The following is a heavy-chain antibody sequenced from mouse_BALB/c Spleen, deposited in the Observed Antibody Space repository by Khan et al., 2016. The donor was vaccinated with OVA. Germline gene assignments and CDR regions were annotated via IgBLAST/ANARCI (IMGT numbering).Heavy chain of an antibody. CDR3: ASHLTGSFAY. CDR2: ISSGGDYT. Sequence: EVQLVESGGDLVKPGGSLKLSCAASGFTFSSYSMSWVRQTPDKRLEWVASISSGGDYTYYPAIVKGRFTISRDNAKNTLYLERSSLKSEDTAMYYCASHLTGSFAYWGQGTLVTVSA. CDR1: GFTFSSYS. J-gene: IGHJ3*01. D-gene: IGHD4-1*01. V-gene: IGHV5-6*01.